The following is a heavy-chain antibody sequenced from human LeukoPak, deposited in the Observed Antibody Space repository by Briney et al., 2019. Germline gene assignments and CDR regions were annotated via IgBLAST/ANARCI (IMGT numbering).Heavy chain of an antibody. D-gene: IGHD2-2*01. J-gene: IGHJ5*02. Sequence: LETLSLTCTVSGGSISSTNYFWDWIRQPPGRGLEWIGSVSYSGITYYTPSLKSRVTISADTSKSQFSLKLTSVTAADTAVYYCASLDIVVVPAARNWFDPWGQGTLVTVSS. CDR2: VSYSGIT. V-gene: IGHV4-39*01. CDR1: GGSISSTNYF. CDR3: ASLDIVVVPAARNWFDP.